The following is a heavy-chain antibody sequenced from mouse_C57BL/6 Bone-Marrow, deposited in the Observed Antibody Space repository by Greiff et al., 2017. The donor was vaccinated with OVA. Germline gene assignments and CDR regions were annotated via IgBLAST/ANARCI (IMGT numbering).Heavy chain of an antibody. CDR2: ISDGGSYT. D-gene: IGHD2-4*01. Sequence: EVKLVESGGGLVKPGGSLKLSCAASGFTFSSYAMSWVRQTPDKRLEWVATISDGGSYTYYPDNVKGRFTISRDNAKNNLYLQMSHLKSEDTAMYYCAREGYDYDGYWGQGTTLTVSS. V-gene: IGHV5-4*01. CDR1: GFTFSSYA. J-gene: IGHJ2*01. CDR3: AREGYDYDGY.